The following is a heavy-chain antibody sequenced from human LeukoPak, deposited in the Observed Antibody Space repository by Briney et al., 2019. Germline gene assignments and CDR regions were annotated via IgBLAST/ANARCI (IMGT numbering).Heavy chain of an antibody. Sequence: GGSLRLSCAASEFTISSYGMSWVRQAPGKGLEWVASISGSGGSTQYADSVQGRFAISRDNSKNTLYLQMNSLKTEDTAVYYCTTHGKSYYYDSSGYSKGSGAFDIWGQGTMVTVSS. V-gene: IGHV3-23*01. CDR3: TTHGKSYYYDSSGYSKGSGAFDI. J-gene: IGHJ3*02. CDR2: ISGSGGST. D-gene: IGHD3-22*01. CDR1: EFTISSYG.